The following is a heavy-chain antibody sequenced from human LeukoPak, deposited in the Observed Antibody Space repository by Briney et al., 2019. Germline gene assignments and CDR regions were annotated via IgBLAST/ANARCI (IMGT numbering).Heavy chain of an antibody. CDR3: ARDREGYYDSSGYYTNFDY. CDR1: GGTFSGYA. Sequence: LVKVSCKASGGTFSGYAISWVRQAPGQGLEWMGGIIPIFGTANYAQKFQGRVTITADESTSTAYMELSSLRSEDTAVYYCARDREGYYDSSGYYTNFDYWGQGTLVTVSS. V-gene: IGHV1-69*13. J-gene: IGHJ4*02. D-gene: IGHD3-22*01. CDR2: IIPIFGTA.